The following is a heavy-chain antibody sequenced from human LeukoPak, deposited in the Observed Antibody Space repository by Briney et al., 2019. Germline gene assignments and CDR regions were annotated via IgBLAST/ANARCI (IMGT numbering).Heavy chain of an antibody. Sequence: PSETLSLTCTVSGGSISSGDYYWSWIRQPPGKGLEWLGYIYYSGSTYYNPSLKSRVTISVDTSKNQFSLKLSSVTAADTAVYYCARDEPPYCSSTSCSGFDPWGQGTLVTVSS. CDR3: ARDEPPYCSSTSCSGFDP. J-gene: IGHJ5*02. CDR1: GGSISSGDYY. D-gene: IGHD2-2*01. CDR2: IYYSGST. V-gene: IGHV4-30-4*01.